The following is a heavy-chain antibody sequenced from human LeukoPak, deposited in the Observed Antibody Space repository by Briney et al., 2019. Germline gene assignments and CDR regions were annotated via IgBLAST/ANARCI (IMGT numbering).Heavy chain of an antibody. CDR1: GGSISSSNW. Sequence: SETLSLTCAVSGGSISSSNWWSWVRQPPGKGLEWIGEINHSGSTNCNPSLKSRVTISVDTSKNQFSLKLSSVTAADTAVYYCARVRRPAAMLGHYYYYYMDVWGKGTTVTVSS. CDR2: INHSGST. CDR3: ARVRRPAAMLGHYYYYYMDV. J-gene: IGHJ6*03. V-gene: IGHV4-4*02. D-gene: IGHD2-2*01.